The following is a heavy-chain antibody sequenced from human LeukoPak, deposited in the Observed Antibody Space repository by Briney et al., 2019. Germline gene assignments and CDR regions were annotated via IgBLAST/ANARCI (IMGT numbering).Heavy chain of an antibody. CDR1: GFTFSSYS. J-gene: IGHJ3*02. V-gene: IGHV3-21*01. D-gene: IGHD1-26*01. CDR2: ISSSSSYI. Sequence: PGGSLRLSCAASGFTFSSYSMNWVRQAPGKGLEWVSSISSSSSYIYYADSVKGRFTISRDNAKNSLYLQMNSLRAEDTAVYYCATRISEPDDAFDIWGQGTVVTVSS. CDR3: ATRISEPDDAFDI.